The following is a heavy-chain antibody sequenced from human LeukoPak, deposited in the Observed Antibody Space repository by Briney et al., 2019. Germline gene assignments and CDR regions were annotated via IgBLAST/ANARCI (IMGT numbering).Heavy chain of an antibody. D-gene: IGHD3-10*01. J-gene: IGHJ6*03. V-gene: IGHV3-23*01. Sequence: GGSLRLSCAASGFTFSSYAMSWVRQAPGKGLEWVSAISGSGGSTYYADSVKGRFTISRDNSKNTLYLQMNSLRAEDTAVYYCAKDLYYYGSGSYRYAYYYMDVWGKGTTVTVSS. CDR3: AKDLYYYGSGSYRYAYYYMDV. CDR2: ISGSGGST. CDR1: GFTFSSYA.